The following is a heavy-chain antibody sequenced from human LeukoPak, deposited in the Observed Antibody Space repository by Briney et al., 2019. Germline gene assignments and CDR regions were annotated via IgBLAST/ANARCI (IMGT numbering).Heavy chain of an antibody. CDR1: GYTLTELS. Sequence: ASVKVSCKVSGYTLTELSMHWVRQAPGKGLEWLGGFDPEDGETIYAQKFQGRVTMTEDTSTDTAYMELSSLRFEDTAVYYCATVLQAATGAKFDYWGQGTRVTVSS. J-gene: IGHJ4*02. D-gene: IGHD6-13*01. V-gene: IGHV1-24*01. CDR2: FDPEDGET. CDR3: ATVLQAATGAKFDY.